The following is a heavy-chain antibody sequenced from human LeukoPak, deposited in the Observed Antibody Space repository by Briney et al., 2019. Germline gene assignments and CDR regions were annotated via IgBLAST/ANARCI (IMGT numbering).Heavy chain of an antibody. CDR2: INWNGGST. CDR3: AFRGKVTVTTKGAFDF. D-gene: IGHD4-17*01. Sequence: GGSLRLSCAASGFTFDDYGMSWVRQAPGKGLEWVSGINWNGGSTGYADSVKGRFTISRDNSKNTLYLQMNSLRAEDTAVYYCAFRGKVTVTTKGAFDFWGQGTMVTASS. V-gene: IGHV3-20*04. J-gene: IGHJ3*01. CDR1: GFTFDDYG.